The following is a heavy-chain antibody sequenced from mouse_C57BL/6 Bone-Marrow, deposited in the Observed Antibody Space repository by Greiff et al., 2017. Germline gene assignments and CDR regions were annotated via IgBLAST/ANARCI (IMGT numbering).Heavy chain of an antibody. CDR3: ATRDYYGSSYYFDY. Sequence: VKLMESGAELAKPGASVKLSCKASGYTFTSYWMHWVKQRPGQGLEWIGYINPSSGYTKYNQKFKDKATLTADKSYSTAYMQLSSLTYEDSAVYYCATRDYYGSSYYFDYWGQGTTLTVSS. J-gene: IGHJ2*01. CDR1: GYTFTSYW. D-gene: IGHD1-1*01. CDR2: INPSSGYT. V-gene: IGHV1-7*01.